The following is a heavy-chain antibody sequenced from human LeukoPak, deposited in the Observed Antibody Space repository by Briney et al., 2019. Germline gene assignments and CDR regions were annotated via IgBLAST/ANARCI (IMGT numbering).Heavy chain of an antibody. CDR2: ISYDGSNK. CDR3: ARDESLIAAAGSPLDY. D-gene: IGHD6-13*01. Sequence: PGRSLRLSCAASGFTFSSYAMHWVRQAPGKGLEWVAVISYDGSNKYYADSVKGRFTISRDNSKNTLYLQMNSLRAVDTAVYYCARDESLIAAAGSPLDYWGQGTLVTVSS. CDR1: GFTFSSYA. V-gene: IGHV3-30*04. J-gene: IGHJ4*02.